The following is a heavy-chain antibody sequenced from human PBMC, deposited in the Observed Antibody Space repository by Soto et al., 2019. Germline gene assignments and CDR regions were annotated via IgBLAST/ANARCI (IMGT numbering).Heavy chain of an antibody. D-gene: IGHD5-18*01. CDR3: ARWQGYTYGDY. Sequence: QVQLQESGPGLVKPSQTLSLTCTVSGGSIRSGDHYWTWIRQHPGKGLEYIGYIYFSASTYYHPSLTGRVTISIDTSANQFSLRLSSVTAADTAVYYCARWQGYTYGDYWGQGTLVTVSA. CDR2: IYFSAST. J-gene: IGHJ4*02. CDR1: GGSIRSGDHY. V-gene: IGHV4-31*03.